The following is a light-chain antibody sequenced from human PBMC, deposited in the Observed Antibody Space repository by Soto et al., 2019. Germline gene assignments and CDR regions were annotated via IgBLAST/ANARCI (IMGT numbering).Light chain of an antibody. CDR1: SSDVGGYNY. V-gene: IGLV2-14*01. CDR3: SSHTTSPGVV. J-gene: IGLJ2*01. CDR2: EVS. Sequence: QSALTQPASVSGSPGQSITISCTGTSSDVGGYNYVSWYQQHPGKAPKLMIYEVSNRPSGVSDRFSGSKSGNTASLTISGLQTEDEADYYCSSHTTSPGVVFGGGTKLTVL.